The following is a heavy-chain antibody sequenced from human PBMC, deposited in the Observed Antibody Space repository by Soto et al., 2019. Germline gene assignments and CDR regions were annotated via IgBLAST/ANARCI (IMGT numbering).Heavy chain of an antibody. CDR2: LYNSGRT. CDR1: GASVSSYF. Sequence: GTLSLTCTVAGASVSSYFWSWVRQPPGTGLEWIGYLYNSGRTTYNPSLKSRVTISLDTSDNDFSLRLTSLTAADTAVYYCARVHSGWSSGLGLDVWGQGTTVTVSS. V-gene: IGHV4-59*02. J-gene: IGHJ6*02. D-gene: IGHD6-19*01. CDR3: ARVHSGWSSGLGLDV.